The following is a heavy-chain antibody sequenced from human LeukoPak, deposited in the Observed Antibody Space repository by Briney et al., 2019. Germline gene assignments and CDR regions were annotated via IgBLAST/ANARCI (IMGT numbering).Heavy chain of an antibody. J-gene: IGHJ4*02. V-gene: IGHV3-30*18. CDR1: GFIFSNYG. D-gene: IGHD6-6*01. CDR3: AKLGIAARNFDY. CDR2: ISYDGSNK. Sequence: GGSLRLSCAASGFIFSNYGMHWVRQAPGKGLEWVAVISYDGSNKYYADSVKGRFTISRDNSKNTLYLQMNSLRAEDTAVYYCAKLGIAARNFDYWGRGTLVTVSS.